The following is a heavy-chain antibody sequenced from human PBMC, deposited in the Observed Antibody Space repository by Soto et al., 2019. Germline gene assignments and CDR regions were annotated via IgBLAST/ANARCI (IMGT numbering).Heavy chain of an antibody. D-gene: IGHD2-2*01. CDR3: ARISLTGYCSSTSCSNI. CDR2: IIPILGIA. CDR1: GGTFSSYT. Sequence: SVKVSCKASGGTFSSYTISWVRQAPGQGLEWMGRIIPILGIANYAQKFQGRVTITADKSTSTAYMELSSLRSEDTAVYYCARISLTGYCSSTSCSNIWGQGTMVTVSS. J-gene: IGHJ3*02. V-gene: IGHV1-69*02.